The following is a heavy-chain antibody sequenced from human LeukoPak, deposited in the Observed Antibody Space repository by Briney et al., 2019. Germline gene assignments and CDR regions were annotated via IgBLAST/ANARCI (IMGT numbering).Heavy chain of an antibody. D-gene: IGHD2-2*01. V-gene: IGHV1-69*13. CDR3: ATALGSTSIDYYYFGMDV. Sequence: SVKVSCKASGGTFSSYAISWVRQAPGQGLEWMGGIIPIFGTANYAQKFQGRVTITAGESTSTAYMELSSLRSEDTAVYYCATALGSTSIDYYYFGMDVWGKGTTVTVSS. J-gene: IGHJ6*04. CDR2: IIPIFGTA. CDR1: GGTFSSYA.